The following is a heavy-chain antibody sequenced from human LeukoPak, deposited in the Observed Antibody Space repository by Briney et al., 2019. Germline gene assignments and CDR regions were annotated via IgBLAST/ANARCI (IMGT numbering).Heavy chain of an antibody. CDR2: IYPGDSDT. Sequence: GKSLKISCKGSGYSFTSYWIVWVRQMPGKGLEWMGIIYPGDSDTRYSPSFQGQVTISADKSISTAYLQWSSLKASDTAMYYCARRVAAAGTEWFDPWGQGTLVTVSS. J-gene: IGHJ5*02. D-gene: IGHD6-13*01. CDR3: ARRVAAAGTEWFDP. CDR1: GYSFTSYW. V-gene: IGHV5-51*01.